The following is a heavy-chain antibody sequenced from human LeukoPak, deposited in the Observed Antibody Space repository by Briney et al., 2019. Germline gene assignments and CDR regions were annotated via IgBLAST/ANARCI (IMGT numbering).Heavy chain of an antibody. D-gene: IGHD7-27*01. V-gene: IGHV4-39*07. J-gene: IGHJ4*02. CDR3: ARLAWGRLDY. Sequence: AGTLSLTCTVSGGSISSGDYYWSWIRQPPGKGLEWIGSIYQSGSTYYNPSLKSRVTISVDTSKNQFSLKLSSVTAADTAVYYCARLAWGRLDYWGQGTLVTVSS. CDR2: IYQSGST. CDR1: GGSISSGDYY.